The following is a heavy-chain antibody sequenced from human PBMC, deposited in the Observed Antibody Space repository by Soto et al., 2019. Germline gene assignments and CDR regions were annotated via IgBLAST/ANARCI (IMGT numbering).Heavy chain of an antibody. D-gene: IGHD2-15*01. Sequence: QVQLVQSAAEVKKPGASVKVSCKASGYTLTNYAISWVRQAPGQGPEWMGWINTYNGNSNYAQKFQGRVTMTTDTYTNTAYMELRSLTSDDTAGYYCARDCTGGSCFCIYWGQGTLVTVSS. CDR1: GYTLTNYA. CDR3: ARDCTGGSCFCIY. J-gene: IGHJ4*02. CDR2: INTYNGNS. V-gene: IGHV1-18*01.